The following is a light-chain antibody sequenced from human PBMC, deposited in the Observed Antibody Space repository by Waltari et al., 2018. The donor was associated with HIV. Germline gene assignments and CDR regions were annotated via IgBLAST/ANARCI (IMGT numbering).Light chain of an antibody. CDR3: QSHDSSNHWV. CDR1: SGSLASDY. Sequence: NLTLTQPRSVSASPGKTVTISCTRSSGSLASDYVQWYQQRPGSAPTTVIYMDTQRPSGVPDRFSGSIDSSSNSASLTISGLKTEDEADYYCQSHDSSNHWVFGGGTKLTVL. V-gene: IGLV6-57*03. J-gene: IGLJ3*02. CDR2: MDT.